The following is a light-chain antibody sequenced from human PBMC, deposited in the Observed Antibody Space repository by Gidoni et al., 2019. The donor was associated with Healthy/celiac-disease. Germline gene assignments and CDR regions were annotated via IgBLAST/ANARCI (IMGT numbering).Light chain of an antibody. CDR2: GAA. CDR3: QQYGSSPLT. Sequence: DIVSTQSPGTLSLSPGERATLSCRASQSDSSSYLAWYQQKPGQAPRLLIYGAASRATGIPDRFSGSGSGTDFTLTISRLEPEDFAVYYCQQYGSSPLTFGRGTKVEIK. J-gene: IGKJ4*01. CDR1: QSDSSSY. V-gene: IGKV3-20*01.